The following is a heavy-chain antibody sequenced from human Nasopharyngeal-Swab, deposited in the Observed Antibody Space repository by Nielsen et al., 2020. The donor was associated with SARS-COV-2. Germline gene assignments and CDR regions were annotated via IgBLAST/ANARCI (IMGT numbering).Heavy chain of an antibody. CDR3: AKAYYYDSSDYYNYRWDY. D-gene: IGHD3-22*01. V-gene: IGHV3-23*01. CDR1: ASTFSSYA. CDR2: ISGSGVST. Sequence: GRSLRPSCAASASTFSSYAMSWVRQPPGKGLEWVSTISGSGVSTYYADSVKGRFTISRDNSKNTLHLQMNSLRAEDTAVYYCAKAYYYDSSDYYNYRWDYWGQGTLVTVSS. J-gene: IGHJ4*02.